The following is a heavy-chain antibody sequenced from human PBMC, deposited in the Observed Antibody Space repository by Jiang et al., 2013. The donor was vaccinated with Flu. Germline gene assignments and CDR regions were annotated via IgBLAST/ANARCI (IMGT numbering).Heavy chain of an antibody. CDR3: ARADYYGSGSLLPSVD. CDR1: GYSFTSHY. CDR2: INPIYGTT. V-gene: IGHV1-46*01. J-gene: IGHJ4*02. D-gene: IGHD3-10*01. Sequence: GAEVKKPGASVKVSCKASGYSFTSHYIHWVRQAPGQGPEWMGTINPIYGTTSFAQNFQGSVTMTRDTSTSTVYMELSSLRSEDAAVYYCARADYYGSGSLLPSVDWGQGTLVTVSS.